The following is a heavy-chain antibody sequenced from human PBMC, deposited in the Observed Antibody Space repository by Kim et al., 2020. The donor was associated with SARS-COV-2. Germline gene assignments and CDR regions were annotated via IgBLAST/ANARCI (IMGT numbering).Heavy chain of an antibody. J-gene: IGHJ3*02. V-gene: IGHV3-21*01. D-gene: IGHD2-15*01. CDR3: ARLALRRAFAFDI. Sequence: ADSVKGRFTISRQHAKNSLYLQMRSPRAEDTAVYYCARLALRRAFAFDIWGEGTMVTVSS.